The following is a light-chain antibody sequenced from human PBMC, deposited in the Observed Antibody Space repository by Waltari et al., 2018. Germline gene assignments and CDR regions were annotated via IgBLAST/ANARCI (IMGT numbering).Light chain of an antibody. Sequence: DIQMTQSPATLSASVGDRVTITCRASQSFSGGVAWYQQKPGKAPKFLSSDASNLESGVHSRVSGSGSGTEFTLTISSLQPDDFATYYCQQYNHYSPFTFGPGTKVDIK. J-gene: IGKJ3*01. V-gene: IGKV1-5*01. CDR2: DAS. CDR1: QSFSGG. CDR3: QQYNHYSPFT.